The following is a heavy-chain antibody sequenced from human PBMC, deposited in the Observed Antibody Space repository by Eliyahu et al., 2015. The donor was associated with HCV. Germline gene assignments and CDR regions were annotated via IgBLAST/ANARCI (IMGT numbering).Heavy chain of an antibody. CDR3: AKEIGPLGTPAFDS. V-gene: IGHV3-23*01. J-gene: IGHJ4*02. Sequence: EVQLLDSGGASVQPGGSXXLXCEASXFAFSRFAXSWVRQVPGKGLEWVSGISDSGGAYYADSVKGRSTISRDNSKNTVSLHMSNLRVEDTAIYYCAKEIGPLGTPAFDSWGRGTLVTVSS. D-gene: IGHD1-7*01. CDR2: ISDSGGA. CDR1: XFAFSRFA.